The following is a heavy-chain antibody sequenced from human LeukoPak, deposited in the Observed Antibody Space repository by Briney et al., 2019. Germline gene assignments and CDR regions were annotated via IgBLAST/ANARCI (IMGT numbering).Heavy chain of an antibody. J-gene: IGHJ3*02. CDR3: EKSALDFWSGPAAFDI. D-gene: IGHD3-3*01. CDR1: GFTFSSYG. CDR2: IWYDGSNK. Sequence: GGSLRLSCAASGFTFSSYGMHWVRQAPGKGLEWVAVIWYDGSNKYYADSVKGRFTISRDNSKNTLYLQMNSLRAEDTAVYYCEKSALDFWSGPAAFDIWGQGTMLTVSS. V-gene: IGHV3-33*06.